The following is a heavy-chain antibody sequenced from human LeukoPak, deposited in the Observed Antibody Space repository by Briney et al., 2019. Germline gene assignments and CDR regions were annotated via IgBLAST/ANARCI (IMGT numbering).Heavy chain of an antibody. CDR3: ARAAPLLVAPLDI. Sequence: PSETLSLTCTVSGGSISSYYWSSIRQPPGKGLEWIGYIYYRGSTNYNPSLKSRVTISVDTSKNQFSLKLNSVTAAGTAVYYCARAAPLLVAPLDIWGQGTLVTVSS. CDR2: IYYRGST. J-gene: IGHJ4*02. V-gene: IGHV4-59*01. CDR1: GGSISSYY. D-gene: IGHD2-21*01.